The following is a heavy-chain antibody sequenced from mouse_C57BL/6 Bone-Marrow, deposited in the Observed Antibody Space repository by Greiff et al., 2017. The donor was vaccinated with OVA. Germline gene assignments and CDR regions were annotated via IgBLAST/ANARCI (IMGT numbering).Heavy chain of an antibody. CDR2: IHPNSGST. J-gene: IGHJ4*01. Sequence: VQLQQPGAELVKPGASVKLSCKASGYTFTSYWMHWVKQRPGQGLEWIGMIHPNSGSTNYNEKFKSKATMTVDKSSTTAYMLLSILTSETSAVDNCAREAGYYLMDYWGQGATVTVSS. V-gene: IGHV1-64*01. D-gene: IGHD2-3*01. CDR1: GYTFTSYW. CDR3: AREAGYYLMDY.